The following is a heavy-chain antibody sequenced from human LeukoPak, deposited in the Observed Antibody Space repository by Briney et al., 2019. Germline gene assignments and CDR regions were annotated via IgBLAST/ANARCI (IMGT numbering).Heavy chain of an antibody. Sequence: ASVKVSCTASGYTFTSYGISWVRQAPGQGLEWMGWISAYNGNTNYAQKLQGRVTMTTDTSTSTAYMELRSLRSDDTAVYYCARVARYYDRSFGNWYFDLWGRGTLVTVSS. CDR1: GYTFTSYG. CDR3: ARVARYYDRSFGNWYFDL. D-gene: IGHD3-22*01. V-gene: IGHV1-18*01. CDR2: ISAYNGNT. J-gene: IGHJ2*01.